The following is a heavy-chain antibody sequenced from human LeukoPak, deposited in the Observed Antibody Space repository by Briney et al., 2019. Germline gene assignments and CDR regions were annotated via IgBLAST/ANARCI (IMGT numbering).Heavy chain of an antibody. Sequence: SETLSLTCAVYGGSFSGYYWSWIRQPPGKGLEWIGEINHSGSTNYNPSLKSRVTISVDTSKNQFSLKLSSVTAADTAVYYCARRGLRYFDWPAPGTGWFDPWGQGTLVTVSS. V-gene: IGHV4-34*01. J-gene: IGHJ5*02. CDR1: GGSFSGYY. D-gene: IGHD3-9*01. CDR2: INHSGST. CDR3: ARRGLRYFDWPAPGTGWFDP.